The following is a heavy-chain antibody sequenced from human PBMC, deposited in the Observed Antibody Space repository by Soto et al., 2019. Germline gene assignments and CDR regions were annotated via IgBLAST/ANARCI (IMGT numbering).Heavy chain of an antibody. Sequence: NPSETLSLTCTVSGDSISHNYWSWMRQPPGKGLEWIAYIYNSGSTKYNPSLMSRLTISEDTSKNQFSLKVRSVTAADTAVDYCARHACSGGSCYFDYWGQGTLVTVSS. CDR2: IYNSGST. D-gene: IGHD2-15*01. J-gene: IGHJ4*02. CDR1: GDSISHNY. CDR3: ARHACSGGSCYFDY. V-gene: IGHV4-59*08.